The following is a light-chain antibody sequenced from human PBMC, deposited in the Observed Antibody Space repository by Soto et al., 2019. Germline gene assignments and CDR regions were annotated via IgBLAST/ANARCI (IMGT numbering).Light chain of an antibody. CDR2: DAS. CDR3: QQRSNWPLT. CDR1: QSVSSY. V-gene: IGKV3-11*01. Sequence: EIVLTQSPATLSLSPGERATLSCRASQSVSSYLAWYQQKPGQAPRLLIYDASNRATGIPARFSGSGSGTDCGGGGCSLEPEDFAVYYCQQRSNWPLTFGGGTKVDIK. J-gene: IGKJ4*01.